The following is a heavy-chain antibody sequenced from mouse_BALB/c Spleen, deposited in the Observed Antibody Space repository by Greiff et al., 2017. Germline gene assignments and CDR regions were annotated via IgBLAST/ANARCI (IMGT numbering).Heavy chain of an antibody. J-gene: IGHJ4*01. Sequence: EVKLVESGGDLVKPGGSLKLSCAASGFTFSSYGMSWVRQSPDKRLEWVATISSGGSYTYYPDSVKGRFTISRDNAKNTLYLQMSSLKSEDTAMYYCARSRYGKDYYAMDYWGQGTSVTVSS. V-gene: IGHV5-6*01. CDR2: ISSGGSYT. D-gene: IGHD2-10*02. CDR3: ARSRYGKDYYAMDY. CDR1: GFTFSSYG.